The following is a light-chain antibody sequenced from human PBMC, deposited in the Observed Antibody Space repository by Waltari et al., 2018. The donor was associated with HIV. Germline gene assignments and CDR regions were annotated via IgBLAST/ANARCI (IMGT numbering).Light chain of an antibody. V-gene: IGKV3-15*01. CDR2: DAS. J-gene: IGKJ1*01. CDR1: QSIYTN. CDR3: QQYNNWPRT. Sequence: VMTQSPATVSVSPGAGTTLSCRASQSIYTNLVWYQKKPGQDPRLLIYDASTRATGIPARFSGSGSGTEFTLTISSLQSEDAAIYYCQQYNNWPRTCGQGTKVEIK.